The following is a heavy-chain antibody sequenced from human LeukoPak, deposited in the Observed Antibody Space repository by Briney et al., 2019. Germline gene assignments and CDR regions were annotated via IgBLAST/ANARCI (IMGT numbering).Heavy chain of an antibody. CDR1: GFIFSGYG. J-gene: IGHJ1*01. D-gene: IGHD3-10*01. V-gene: IGHV3-30*18. CDR3: AKDRIVISFGDVSKH. CDR2: IAHDESTI. Sequence: GGSLRLSCAASGFIFSGYGMYWVRQAPGKGLEWVALIAHDESTIHYADSVKGRFTISRDNSKNTLYLQINNLRVEDTAIYYCAKDRIVISFGDVSKHWGQGTLVTVSS.